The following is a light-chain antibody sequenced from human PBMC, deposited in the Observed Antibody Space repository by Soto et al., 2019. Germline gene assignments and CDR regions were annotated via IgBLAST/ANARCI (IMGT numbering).Light chain of an antibody. CDR1: QDISNY. CDR2: DAS. Sequence: DIQMTQSPSSLSASVGDRVTITCQASQDISNYLNWYQQKPGKAPKLLVYDASNLETGVTSRFSGSGSGTDFTFTISSQQPEDIATYYCQQYDNLPTYTCGQGTKLEIK. CDR3: QQYDNLPTYT. J-gene: IGKJ2*01. V-gene: IGKV1-33*01.